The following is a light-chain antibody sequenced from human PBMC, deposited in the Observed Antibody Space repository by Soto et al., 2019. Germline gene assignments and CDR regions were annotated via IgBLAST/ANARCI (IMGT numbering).Light chain of an antibody. CDR1: QSVSSN. CDR2: GAS. J-gene: IGKJ3*01. V-gene: IGKV3-15*01. Sequence: MMMTQSPATLSVSPGERATLSCRASQSVSSNLAWYQQKPGQAPRLLIYGASTRATGIPARFSGSGPGTEFTLTISSLQSEDFAIYFCQQYNNWSFTFGPGTKVDIK. CDR3: QQYNNWSFT.